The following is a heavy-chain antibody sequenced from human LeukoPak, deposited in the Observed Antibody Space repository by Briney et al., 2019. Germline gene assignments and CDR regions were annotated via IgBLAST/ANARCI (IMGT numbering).Heavy chain of an antibody. J-gene: IGHJ3*02. Sequence: GGSLRLSCAASGFILSSYSMNWVRQAPGKGLEWVSFISSSSSYIYYADSVKGRFTISRDNAKNSLYLQTNSLRAEDTAVYYCALTGYSSNWDAFDIWGQGTMVTVSS. D-gene: IGHD6-13*01. V-gene: IGHV3-21*01. CDR1: GFILSSYS. CDR3: ALTGYSSNWDAFDI. CDR2: ISSSSSYI.